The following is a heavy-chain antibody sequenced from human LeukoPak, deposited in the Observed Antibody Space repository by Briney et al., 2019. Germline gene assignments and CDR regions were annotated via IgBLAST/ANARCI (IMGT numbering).Heavy chain of an antibody. V-gene: IGHV3-33*01. CDR2: IWYGGSNK. J-gene: IGHJ4*02. CDR1: GFTFSSYG. Sequence: PGGSLRLSCAASGFTFSSYGMHWVRQAPGKGLEWVAVIWYGGSNKYYADSVKGRFTISRDNSKNTLYLQMNSLRAEDTAVYYCAREVEMATIWDYWGQGTLATVSS. D-gene: IGHD5-24*01. CDR3: AREVEMATIWDY.